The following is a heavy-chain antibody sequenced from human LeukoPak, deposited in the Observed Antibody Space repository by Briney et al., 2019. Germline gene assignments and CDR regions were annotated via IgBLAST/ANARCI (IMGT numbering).Heavy chain of an antibody. V-gene: IGHV1-8*01. CDR3: ARATGGWYNWFDP. CDR2: MNPNNGNT. J-gene: IGHJ5*02. CDR1: GYTFTSYD. Sequence: ASVKVSCKASGYTFTSYDINWVRQATGQGLEWMGWMNPNNGNTGYAQKFQGRVTMTRDTSISTAYMELSSLRSEDTAVYYCARATGGWYNWFDPWGQGTLVTVSS. D-gene: IGHD6-19*01.